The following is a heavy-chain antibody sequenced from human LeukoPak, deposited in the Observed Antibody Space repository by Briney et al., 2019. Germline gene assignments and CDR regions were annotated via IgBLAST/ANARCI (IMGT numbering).Heavy chain of an antibody. CDR3: VRGVGDY. V-gene: IGHV4-34*01. Sequence: PSETLSLTCAVYGGSFSGYHWSWIRQPPGKGLEWIGEINRSGSINCNPSLKSRVTISVDTSKNLYSLRLSSVTAADTAVYFCVRGVGDYWGRGTLVTVSS. CDR2: INRSGSI. CDR1: GGSFSGYH. J-gene: IGHJ4*02.